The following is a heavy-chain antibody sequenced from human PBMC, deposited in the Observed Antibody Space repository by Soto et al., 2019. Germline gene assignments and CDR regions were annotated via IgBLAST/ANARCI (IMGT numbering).Heavy chain of an antibody. V-gene: IGHV4-59*01. J-gene: IGHJ5*02. CDR3: AREAGVRSPFDP. D-gene: IGHD4-17*01. CDR1: GGSISSYS. CDR2: IYDSGST. Sequence: SETLSLTCTVSGGSISSYSWTWIRQPPGKGLEWIGYIYDSGSTNYNPSLKSRVTISVDTSKNQFSLKLTSVTAADTAMYYCAREAGVRSPFDPWGQGTLVTVSS.